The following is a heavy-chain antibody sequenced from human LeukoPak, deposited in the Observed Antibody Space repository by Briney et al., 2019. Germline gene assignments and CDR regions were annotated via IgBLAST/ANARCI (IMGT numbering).Heavy chain of an antibody. J-gene: IGHJ4*02. CDR2: IHPSGIF. Sequence: SETLSLTCAVYGGSCDDFYCSWLRQPPGKGLEWIGEIHPSGIFYYNSSLLSRVTISIDTSKSQFSLRLTSVTAADTAFYYCARGRDRSKAGDHWGQGSLVTVSS. D-gene: IGHD5-24*01. CDR1: GGSCDDFY. CDR3: ARGRDRSKAGDH. V-gene: IGHV4-34*01.